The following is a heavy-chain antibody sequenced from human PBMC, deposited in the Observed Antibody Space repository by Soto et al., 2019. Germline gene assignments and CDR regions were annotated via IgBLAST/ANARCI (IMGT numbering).Heavy chain of an antibody. J-gene: IGHJ4*02. CDR1: GYTFTTYH. V-gene: IGHV1-8*01. CDR3: EMGGGGGWYSDDY. CDR2: MNPNGGNT. D-gene: IGHD6-19*01. Sequence: QVQLVQSGAEVKKPGASVKVSCKASGYTFTTYHISWVRQATGQGLEWVGWMNPNGGNTGYAQKFQGRVTMNRDTGTSTAYMDPISRRADDLAVAYGEMGGGGGWYSDDYLGQGTLVTVSS.